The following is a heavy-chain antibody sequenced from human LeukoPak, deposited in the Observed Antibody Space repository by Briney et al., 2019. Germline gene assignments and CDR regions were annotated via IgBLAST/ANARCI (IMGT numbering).Heavy chain of an antibody. J-gene: IGHJ4*02. V-gene: IGHV1-69*06. D-gene: IGHD3-16*02. CDR1: GGTFSSYA. Sequence: GASVKVSCKASGGTFSSYAISWVRQAPGQGLEWMGGIIPIFGTANYAQKFQGRVTITADKSTSTAYMELSSLRSEDTAVYYCAREKYDYVWGSYRPKPVTFDYWGQGTLVTVSS. CDR3: AREKYDYVWGSYRPKPVTFDY. CDR2: IIPIFGTA.